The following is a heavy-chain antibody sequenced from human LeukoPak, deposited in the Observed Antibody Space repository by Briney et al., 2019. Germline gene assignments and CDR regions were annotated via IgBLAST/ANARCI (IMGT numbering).Heavy chain of an antibody. CDR2: INPSGGT. V-gene: IGHV4-34*01. D-gene: IGHD3-16*01. Sequence: SETLSLTCGVSGESFSGYYWNWIRQPPGNGLEWIGEINPSGGTNYSPSLKSRATISVDTSTNQFSLTVTSVTAADTAVYYCARGSNRARLANWGRGTQVTVAS. CDR1: GESFSGYY. J-gene: IGHJ4*02. CDR3: ARGSNRARLAN.